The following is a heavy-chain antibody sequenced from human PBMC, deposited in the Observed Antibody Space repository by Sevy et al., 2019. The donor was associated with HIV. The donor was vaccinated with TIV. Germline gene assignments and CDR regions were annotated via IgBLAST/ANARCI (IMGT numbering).Heavy chain of an antibody. CDR2: ILYSGNP. J-gene: IGHJ4*02. CDR1: GDSISSSGYY. Sequence: TLSLTCTVSGDSISSSGYYWSWIRQHPGEGLEWIGYILYSGNPYYNPSLKSRLIISLDTSKNQFSMKLSSVTAADTAVYYSARGQITTIGFDYWGQGTLVTVSS. V-gene: IGHV4-31*03. D-gene: IGHD1-1*01. CDR3: ARGQITTIGFDY.